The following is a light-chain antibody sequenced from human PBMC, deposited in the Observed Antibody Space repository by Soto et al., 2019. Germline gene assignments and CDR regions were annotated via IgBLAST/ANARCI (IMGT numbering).Light chain of an antibody. CDR1: QSVSSN. CDR2: GAS. V-gene: IGKV3-15*01. Sequence: EIVMTQSPATLSVSPGERAILSCRASQSVSSNLAWYQQKPGQAPRLLIYGASTRATGSPARFSGSGSGTEFTLTISSLQSEDFAVYYCQQYNNWPFPSWTFGQGTNVEIK. J-gene: IGKJ1*01. CDR3: QQYNNWPFPSWT.